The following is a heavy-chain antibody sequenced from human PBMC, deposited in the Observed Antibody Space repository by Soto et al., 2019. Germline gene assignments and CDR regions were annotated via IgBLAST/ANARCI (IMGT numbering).Heavy chain of an antibody. D-gene: IGHD3-10*01. V-gene: IGHV3-23*01. J-gene: IGHJ4*02. CDR2: VSPNGQGI. Sequence: SLRLSCAASGFTLGRYGMSWVRQAPGKGLEWVSAVSPNGQGIYYADSVRGRFTISRDFSKNTVFLHMDSLRAEDTAVYYCAKDRDYPRDYFHYWGQGTLVTSPQ. CDR1: GFTLGRYG. CDR3: AKDRDYPRDYFHY.